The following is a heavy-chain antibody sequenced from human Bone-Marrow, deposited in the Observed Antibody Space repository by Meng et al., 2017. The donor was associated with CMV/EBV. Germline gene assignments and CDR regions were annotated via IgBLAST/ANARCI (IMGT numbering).Heavy chain of an antibody. D-gene: IGHD3-10*01. CDR2: INPNSGGT. CDR3: ARESITMVRGVSWFDP. V-gene: IGHV1-2*02. CDR1: GYTFTGYY. Sequence: QVQLVQSGAEVKKPGASVKVSCKASGYTFTGYYMHWVRQAPGQGLEWMGWINPNSGGTNYAQKFQGRVTMTRDTSISTAYMELSRLRSDDTAVYYCARESITMVRGVSWFDPWGQGTLVTVSS. J-gene: IGHJ5*02.